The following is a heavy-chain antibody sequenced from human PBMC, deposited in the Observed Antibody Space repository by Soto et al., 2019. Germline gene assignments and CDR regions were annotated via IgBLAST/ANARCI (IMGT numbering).Heavy chain of an antibody. CDR1: GYTFSTYG. D-gene: IGHD3-10*01. Sequence: GASVKVSCKASGYTFSTYGISWVRQAPGQGLEWMGWINTHNGNTNYAQNLQGRVTMTADTSTSTAYMELRGLRSDDTAVYYCTREGSAPYYYYGMDVWGQGTTVTVSS. J-gene: IGHJ6*02. CDR2: INTHNGNT. V-gene: IGHV1-18*01. CDR3: TREGSAPYYYYGMDV.